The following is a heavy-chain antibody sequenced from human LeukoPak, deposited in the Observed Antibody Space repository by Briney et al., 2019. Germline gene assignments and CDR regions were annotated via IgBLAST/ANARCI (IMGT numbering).Heavy chain of an antibody. Sequence: GGSLRLSCAASGFTFSSYWMSWVRQAPGKGLEWVANIKQDGSEKYYVDSVKGRFTISRDNAKNSLYLQMNSLRAEDTAVYYCASFREVYYFDYWGQGTLVTVSS. D-gene: IGHD1-14*01. J-gene: IGHJ4*02. CDR3: ASFREVYYFDY. V-gene: IGHV3-7*01. CDR1: GFTFSSYW. CDR2: IKQDGSEK.